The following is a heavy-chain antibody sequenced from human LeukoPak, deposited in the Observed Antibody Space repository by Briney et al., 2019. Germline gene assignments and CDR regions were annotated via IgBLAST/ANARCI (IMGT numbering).Heavy chain of an antibody. CDR1: GFTFSSYW. CDR2: IKQDGSEK. J-gene: IGHJ5*02. Sequence: GGSLRLSCAASGFTFSSYWMNWVRQAPGKGLEWVANIKQDGSEKYYVDSVKGRFTISRDNAKNSLYLQMNSLRAGDTAVYYCARDMAAAGSSWFDPWGQGTLVTVSS. CDR3: ARDMAAAGSSWFDP. V-gene: IGHV3-7*01. D-gene: IGHD6-13*01.